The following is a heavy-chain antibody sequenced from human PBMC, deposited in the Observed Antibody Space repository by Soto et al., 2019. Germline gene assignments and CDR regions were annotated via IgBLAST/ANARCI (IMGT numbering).Heavy chain of an antibody. J-gene: IGHJ4*02. D-gene: IGHD6-19*01. CDR1: GGPISGSY. CDR2: VYYTGGT. Sequence: TSETLSLTCSVSGGPISGSYWSWIRQSPGKGLEWLGYVYYTGGTNYSPSLRSRVSISVDTSKNEFSLRLSSVTAADTAVYFCARSVAVPGAHIDYWGQGTQVTAPQ. CDR3: ARSVAVPGAHIDY. V-gene: IGHV4-59*01.